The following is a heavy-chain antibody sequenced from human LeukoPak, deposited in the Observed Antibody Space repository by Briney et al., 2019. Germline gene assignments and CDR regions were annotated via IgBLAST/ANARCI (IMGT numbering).Heavy chain of an antibody. Sequence: SETLSLTCTVSGGSISSYYWSWIRQPAGKGLEWIGRIYSSGGTNYNPSLKSRVTMSVDTSKNQFSLKLSSVTAADTAMYYCARGLPKHDFGDYGGTWFDPWGQGTLVTVSS. J-gene: IGHJ5*02. D-gene: IGHD4-17*01. CDR2: IYSSGGT. V-gene: IGHV4-4*07. CDR1: GGSISSYY. CDR3: ARGLPKHDFGDYGGTWFDP.